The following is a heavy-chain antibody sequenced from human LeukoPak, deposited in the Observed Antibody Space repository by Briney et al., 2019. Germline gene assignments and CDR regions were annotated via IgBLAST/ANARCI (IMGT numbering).Heavy chain of an antibody. D-gene: IGHD3-22*01. CDR1: GFTFSSYG. J-gene: IGHJ4*02. V-gene: IGHV3-30*03. CDR2: ISYDGSNK. Sequence: GRSLRLSCAASGFTFSSYGMHWVRQAPGKGLEWVAVISYDGSNKYYADSVKGRFTISRDNSKNTLYLQMNSLRAEDTAVYYCAGGRFNYDNSGYSSFYHWGQGTLVTVSS. CDR3: AGGRFNYDNSGYSSFYH.